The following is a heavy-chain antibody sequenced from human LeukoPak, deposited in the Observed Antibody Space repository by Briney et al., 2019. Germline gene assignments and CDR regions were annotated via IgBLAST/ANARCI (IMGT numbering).Heavy chain of an antibody. D-gene: IGHD5-18*01. Sequence: TSETLSLTCTVSGGSISSYYWSWIRQPPGKGLEWIGYIYYSGSTNYNPSLKSRVTISVDTSKNQFSLKLSSMTAADTAVYYCARHLDSYGYVYFDYWGQGTLVTVSS. CDR2: IYYSGST. V-gene: IGHV4-59*08. CDR3: ARHLDSYGYVYFDY. J-gene: IGHJ4*02. CDR1: GGSISSYY.